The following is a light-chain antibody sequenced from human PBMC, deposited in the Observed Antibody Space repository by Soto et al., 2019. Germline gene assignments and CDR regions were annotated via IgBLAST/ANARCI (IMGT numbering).Light chain of an antibody. CDR3: QQCSKWPMYT. CDR2: DAS. CDR1: QNVGTY. J-gene: IGKJ2*01. Sequence: EIVLTQSPDTLSLSPGERATLSCRANQNVGTYLTWFQQKPGQAPRRLIYDASTRVSGVPARFSGSGSGTDFTLTISSLEPEDFAVYYCQQCSKWPMYTFGQGTKLEIK. V-gene: IGKV3-11*01.